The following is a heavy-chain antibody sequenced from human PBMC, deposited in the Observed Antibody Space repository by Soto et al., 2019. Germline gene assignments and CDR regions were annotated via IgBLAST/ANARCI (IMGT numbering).Heavy chain of an antibody. J-gene: IGHJ6*02. V-gene: IGHV3-53*04. CDR2: IYSGGST. D-gene: IGHD5-12*01. Sequence: GSLRLSCAASGFTVSSNYMSWVRQAPGKGLEWVSVIYSGGSTYYADSVKGRFTISRHNSKNTLYLQMNSLRAEDTAVYYCARGWGGYDYYYYGMDVWGQGTTVTVSS. CDR1: GFTVSSNY. CDR3: ARGWGGYDYYYYGMDV.